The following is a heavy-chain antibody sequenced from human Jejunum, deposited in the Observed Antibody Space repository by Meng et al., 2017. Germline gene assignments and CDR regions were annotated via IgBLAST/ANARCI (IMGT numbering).Heavy chain of an antibody. J-gene: IGHJ4*02. CDR2: MYYSRSI. Sequence: QVPLQESGPGLLKTSETLSLTCTVSGDSVTTYYWSWFRQPPGRGLEWVGCMYYSRSIDYNPSLKSRVTISLDTSKNQFSLEMRSVSAADTAIYYCASGEGSYYYRYWGQGTLVTVSS. D-gene: IGHD3-10*01. V-gene: IGHV4-59*02. CDR1: GDSVTTYY. CDR3: ASGEGSYYYRY.